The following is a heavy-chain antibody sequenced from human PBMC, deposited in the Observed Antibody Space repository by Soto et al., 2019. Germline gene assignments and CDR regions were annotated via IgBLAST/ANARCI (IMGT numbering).Heavy chain of an antibody. J-gene: IGHJ4*02. CDR2: INPDNGAA. D-gene: IGHD2-8*02. Sequence: QVQLVQSGAEVKKPGASVKVSCQVSGYTFTGYYLHWARQAPGQGLEWMGWINPDNGAANYAQQFQGRVTMTRDTSISTVYLEFSSLRSDDTAVYFCARGEDYRWLFHYPDYWGQGALVTVSS. V-gene: IGHV1-2*02. CDR3: ARGEDYRWLFHYPDY. CDR1: GYTFTGYY.